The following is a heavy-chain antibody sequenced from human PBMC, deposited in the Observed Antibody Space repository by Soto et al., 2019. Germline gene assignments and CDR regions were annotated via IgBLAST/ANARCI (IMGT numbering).Heavy chain of an antibody. Sequence: DVQLLESGGGLVQPGGSLRLSCAASGFIFSNYAMTWVRQAPGKGLESVSAIGGTGGDTYYSNSVKGRFTISRDNSKNTLYLQMNSLSADDTAVYYCAKDAVAYNGEWDWFDSWGQGTRVTVSS. V-gene: IGHV3-23*01. CDR1: GFIFSNYA. CDR2: IGGTGGDT. CDR3: AKDAVAYNGEWDWFDS. J-gene: IGHJ5*01. D-gene: IGHD6-19*01.